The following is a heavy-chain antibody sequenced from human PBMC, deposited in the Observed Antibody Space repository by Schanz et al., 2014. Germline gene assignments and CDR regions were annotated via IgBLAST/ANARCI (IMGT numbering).Heavy chain of an antibody. CDR1: GFTFENYA. CDR2: INWSDGGST. CDR3: ARIGGSVFDY. V-gene: IGHV3-20*04. Sequence: EVQLLESGGGLVQPGGSLRLSCAASGFTFENYALTWVRQVPGKGLEWVSRINWSDGGSTGYADSVKGRFTISRDNSKNSLYLQMNSLRAEDTAVYYCARIGGSVFDYWAQGTLVTVSS. J-gene: IGHJ4*02. D-gene: IGHD3-10*01.